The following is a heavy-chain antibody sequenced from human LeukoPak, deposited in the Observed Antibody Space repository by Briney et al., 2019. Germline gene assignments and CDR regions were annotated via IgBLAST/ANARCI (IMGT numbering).Heavy chain of an antibody. J-gene: IGHJ4*02. Sequence: ASVMVSCKASGYTFTSYGINWVRQAPGQGLEWMGWISTYNGNTNYGQKLQGRVTLTTDTSTSTAYMELRSLRSDDTAVFYCARDVRGELALQPDYWGQGTLVT. CDR3: ARDVRGELALQPDY. V-gene: IGHV1-18*01. D-gene: IGHD1-26*01. CDR1: GYTFTSYG. CDR2: ISTYNGNT.